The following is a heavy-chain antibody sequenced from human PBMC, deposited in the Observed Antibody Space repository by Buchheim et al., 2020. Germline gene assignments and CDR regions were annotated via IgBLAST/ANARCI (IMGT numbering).Heavy chain of an antibody. V-gene: IGHV3-33*01. Sequence: VQLVESGGGVVQPGRSLRLSCAASGFTFSYYGMHWVRQAPGKGLEWVALIWSDGTKQYYGDPVRGRFTISRDNSKNTVYLQMNSLRAEDTGIYYCVRSSTSSSWQASFFDYWGQGT. J-gene: IGHJ4*02. CDR2: IWSDGTKQ. D-gene: IGHD6-19*01. CDR1: GFTFSYYG. CDR3: VRSSTSSSWQASFFDY.